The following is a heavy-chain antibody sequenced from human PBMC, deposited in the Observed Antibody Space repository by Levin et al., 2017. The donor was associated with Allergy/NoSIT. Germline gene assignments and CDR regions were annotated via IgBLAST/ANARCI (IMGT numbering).Heavy chain of an antibody. CDR3: ARALSGYDSWFDA. V-gene: IGHV3-20*04. Sequence: SGGSLRLSCAVSGFTFVDFAMVWVRQAPGKGLEWVSGINWQGGTKKYADSVRGRFTISRDNAKNSLYLEMDSLRAEDTALYYCARALSGYDSWFDAWGQGTLVTVSS. J-gene: IGHJ5*02. CDR2: INWQGGTK. D-gene: IGHD5-12*01. CDR1: GFTFVDFA.